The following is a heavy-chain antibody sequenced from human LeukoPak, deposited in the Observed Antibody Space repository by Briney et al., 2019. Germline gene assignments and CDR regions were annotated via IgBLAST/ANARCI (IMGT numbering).Heavy chain of an antibody. CDR2: INAGNGNT. J-gene: IGHJ1*01. D-gene: IGHD2-15*01. CDR3: ARDPGYCSGGSCWKYFQH. CDR1: GYTFTNYA. Sequence: ASVKVSCKASGYTFTNYAMHWVRQAPGQRLEWMGWINAGNGNTKYSQKFQGRVTMTRDTSTSTVYMELSSLRSEDTAVYYCARDPGYCSGGSCWKYFQHWGQGTLVTVSS. V-gene: IGHV1-3*01.